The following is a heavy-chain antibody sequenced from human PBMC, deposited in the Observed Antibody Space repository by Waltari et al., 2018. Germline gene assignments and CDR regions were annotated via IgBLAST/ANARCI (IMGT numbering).Heavy chain of an antibody. V-gene: IGHV1-2*02. CDR1: GYTFTGYY. CDR2: INPNTGFT. Sequence: QVQLVQSGAEVKKPGASVKVSCKASGYTFTGYYIHWVRQAPGQGLEWMGWINPNTGFTNFAQKFQGRVTMTRDTSITTAYMELSSLKSDDTAVYYCTRDWGYDYWGQGTLVTVSS. D-gene: IGHD3-16*01. J-gene: IGHJ4*02. CDR3: TRDWGYDY.